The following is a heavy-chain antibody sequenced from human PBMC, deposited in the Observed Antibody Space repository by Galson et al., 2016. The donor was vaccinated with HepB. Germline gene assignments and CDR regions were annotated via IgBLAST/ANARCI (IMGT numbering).Heavy chain of an antibody. J-gene: IGHJ4*02. CDR2: LSGNSGRI. V-gene: IGHV3-9*01. CDR1: GFTLDDYA. CDR3: AKDLEDRGVIMGIDY. D-gene: IGHD3-10*01. Sequence: SLRLSCAASGFTLDDYAMYWVRQAPGKGLEWVSGLSGNSGRIDYADSVKGRFIISRDNAKNSLFLQMNSLRAEDTAMYFCAKDLEDRGVIMGIDYWGQGTRVTVSS.